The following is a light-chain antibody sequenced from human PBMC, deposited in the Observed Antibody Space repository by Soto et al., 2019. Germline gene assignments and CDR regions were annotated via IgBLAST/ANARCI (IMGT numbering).Light chain of an antibody. CDR3: QKYNSAPLT. Sequence: DIHMTQSPSSLSASVGDRVTITCRASQGISNYLAWYQQKPGKVPKLLIYAASTLRSGVPSRFSGSGSGTDFALTISSLQPEDVANYYCQKYNSAPLTLGGGTKVEIK. CDR2: AAS. J-gene: IGKJ4*01. CDR1: QGISNY. V-gene: IGKV1-27*01.